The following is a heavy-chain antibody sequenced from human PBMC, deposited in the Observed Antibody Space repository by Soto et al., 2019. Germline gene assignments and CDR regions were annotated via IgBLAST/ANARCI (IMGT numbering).Heavy chain of an antibody. V-gene: IGHV1-18*01. Sequence: ASVKVSCKASGYTFTGYGISWVRQAPGQGLEWMGWISAYNGNTNYAQKLQGRVTMTTDTSTSTAYMELRSLRSDDTAVYYCARDHLAAAGTVWFDPWGQGTLVTVSS. CDR1: GYTFTGYG. CDR3: ARDHLAAAGTVWFDP. D-gene: IGHD6-13*01. J-gene: IGHJ5*02. CDR2: ISAYNGNT.